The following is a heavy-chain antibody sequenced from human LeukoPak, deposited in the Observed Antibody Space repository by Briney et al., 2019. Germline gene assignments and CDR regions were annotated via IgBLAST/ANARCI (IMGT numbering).Heavy chain of an antibody. Sequence: GESLKISCKGSGCSFTSYWIGWVRQMPGKGLEWMGIIYPGDSDTRCSPSFQGQVTISADKSIGTAYLQWSSLKASDTAMYYCARRAKKNIVVVVAATNDAFDIWGQGTMVTVSS. CDR3: ARRAKKNIVVVVAATNDAFDI. D-gene: IGHD2-15*01. J-gene: IGHJ3*02. CDR1: GCSFTSYW. V-gene: IGHV5-51*01. CDR2: IYPGDSDT.